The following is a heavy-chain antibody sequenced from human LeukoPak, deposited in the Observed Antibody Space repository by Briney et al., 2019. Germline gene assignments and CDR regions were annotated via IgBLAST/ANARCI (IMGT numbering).Heavy chain of an antibody. J-gene: IGHJ5*02. CDR3: ARGYYDILTGLTVGRGTSENWFDP. Sequence: ASVKVSCKASGYTFTSYAMHWVRQAPGQRLEWMGWINAGNGNTKYSQKFQGRVTLTRDTFASTAYMELSSLRSEDTAVYYCARGYYDILTGLTVGRGTSENWFDPWGQGTLVTVSS. V-gene: IGHV1-3*01. D-gene: IGHD3-9*01. CDR1: GYTFTSYA. CDR2: INAGNGNT.